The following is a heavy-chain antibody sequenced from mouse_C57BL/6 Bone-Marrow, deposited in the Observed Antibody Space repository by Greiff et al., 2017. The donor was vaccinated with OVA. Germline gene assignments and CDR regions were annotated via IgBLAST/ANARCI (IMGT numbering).Heavy chain of an antibody. CDR1: GYSITSGYD. V-gene: IGHV3-1*01. CDR3: ARSTHYFDY. J-gene: IGHJ2*01. Sequence: EVQLQQSGPGMVKPSQSLSLTCTVTGYSITSGYDWHWIRHFPGNKLEWMGYISYSGSTNYNPSLKSRISITHDTSKNHFFLKLNSVTTEDTATYYCARSTHYFDYWGQGTTLTVSS. CDR2: ISYSGST. D-gene: IGHD5-1*01.